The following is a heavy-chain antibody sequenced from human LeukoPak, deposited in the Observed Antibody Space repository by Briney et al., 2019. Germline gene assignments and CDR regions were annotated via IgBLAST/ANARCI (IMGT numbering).Heavy chain of an antibody. CDR2: IYYSGST. D-gene: IGHD6-13*01. J-gene: IGHJ4*02. V-gene: IGHV4-59*11. CDR3: ARVSYQSSSSWFYFDY. Sequence: SETLSLTCTVSGGSISSHYWSWLRQPPGKGLEWIGYIYYSGSTNYNPSLKSRVTISVDTSKNQFSLKLSSVTAADTAVYYCARVSYQSSSSWFYFDYWGQGTLVTVSS. CDR1: GGSISSHY.